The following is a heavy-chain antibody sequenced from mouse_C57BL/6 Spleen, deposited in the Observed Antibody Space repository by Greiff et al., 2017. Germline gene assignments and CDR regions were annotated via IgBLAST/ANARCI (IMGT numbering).Heavy chain of an antibody. CDR1: GFTFSDYG. CDR2: ISSGSSTI. J-gene: IGHJ3*01. CDR3: ARPFITTVVAPFAY. V-gene: IGHV5-17*01. Sequence: EVMLVESGGGLVKPGGSLKLSCAASGFTFSDYGMHWVRQAPEKGLEWVAYISSGSSTIYYADTVKGRFTISRDNAKNTLFLQMTSLRSEDTAMYYCARPFITTVVAPFAYWGQGTLVTVSA. D-gene: IGHD1-1*01.